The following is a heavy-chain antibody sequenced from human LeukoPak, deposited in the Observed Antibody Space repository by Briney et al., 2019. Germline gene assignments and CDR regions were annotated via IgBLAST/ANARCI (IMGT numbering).Heavy chain of an antibody. CDR1: GYTFNGYY. CDR3: ARDAAFGGVIVT. V-gene: IGHV1-2*02. D-gene: IGHD3-16*02. J-gene: IGHJ5*02. Sequence: ASVKVSCKASGYTFNGYYMHWVRQAPGQGLEWMGWIYPNSGGIYYAQKFRGRVTMTSDTSISTAYMELSRLRSDDTAVYYCARDAAFGGVIVTWGQGTLVTVSS. CDR2: IYPNSGGI.